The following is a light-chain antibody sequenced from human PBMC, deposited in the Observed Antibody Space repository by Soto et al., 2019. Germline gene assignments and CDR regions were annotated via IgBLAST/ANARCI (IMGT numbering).Light chain of an antibody. V-gene: IGKV1-9*01. J-gene: IGKJ5*01. CDR1: QGISSY. Sequence: DMQLPQSPSFLSASVGDRVTITCRASQGISSYLAWYQQKPGKAPKLLIYAASTLQSGVPSRFSGSGSGTEFTLTISSLQPEDFATYYCQQLNSYPRTFGQGTRLEIK. CDR3: QQLNSYPRT. CDR2: AAS.